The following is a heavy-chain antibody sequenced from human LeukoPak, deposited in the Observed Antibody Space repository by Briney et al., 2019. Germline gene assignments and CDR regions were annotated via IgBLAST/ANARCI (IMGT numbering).Heavy chain of an antibody. V-gene: IGHV5-51*01. CDR3: ARQGVAVAGTSWLDP. J-gene: IGHJ5*02. CDR2: IYPDDSDT. Sequence: GESRKISCRGSGYTFENYWIAWVRQLPGQGLDWMGIIYPDDSDTTYNPSFEGHVTISVDKSIKTAYLQWDSLEASDTAIYYCARQGVAVAGTSWLDPWGQGTLVTVSS. D-gene: IGHD6-19*01. CDR1: GYTFENYW.